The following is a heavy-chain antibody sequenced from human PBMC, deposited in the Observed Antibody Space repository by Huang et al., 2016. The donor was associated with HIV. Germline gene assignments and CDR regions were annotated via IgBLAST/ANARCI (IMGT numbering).Heavy chain of an antibody. V-gene: IGHV4-59*01. J-gene: IGHJ5*02. D-gene: IGHD6-6*01. Sequence: QVQLQESGPGLVKPSETLSLTCTVSGGSMSRYYWSWIRQPPGMGLEWIGYIYYSGSTNYNPSLKSRVTISVDTSKNQFSLRLSSVTAADTAVYYCASASIAARRWFDPWGQGSLVTVSS. CDR2: IYYSGST. CDR3: ASASIAARRWFDP. CDR1: GGSMSRYY.